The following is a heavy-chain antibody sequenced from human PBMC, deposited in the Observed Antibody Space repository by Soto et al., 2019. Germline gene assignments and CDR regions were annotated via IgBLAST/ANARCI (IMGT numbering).Heavy chain of an antibody. CDR3: ARVHDDSSGYYFDY. V-gene: IGHV5-51*01. CDR2: IYPGYSDT. Sequence: GESLKLSFNFSGYSFTSYWIGWVRQMPGKGLEWMGIIYPGYSDTRYSPSFQGQVTISADKSISTAYLQWSSLKASDTAMYYCARVHDDSSGYYFDYWGQGTLVTVS. D-gene: IGHD3-22*01. CDR1: GYSFTSYW. J-gene: IGHJ4*02.